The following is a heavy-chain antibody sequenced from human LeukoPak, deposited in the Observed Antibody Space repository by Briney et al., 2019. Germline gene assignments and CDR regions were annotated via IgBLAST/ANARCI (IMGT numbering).Heavy chain of an antibody. Sequence: GGSLRLSCTASGFTFSDHYMSWIRQAPGKGLEWVSYISSSASMIYYADSVKGRFTISRDNAGNSVYLQMNGLRAEDTAVYYCARHFAATTEYFDFWGPGALVSVSS. V-gene: IGHV3-11*01. CDR1: GFTFSDHY. CDR3: ARHFAATTEYFDF. CDR2: ISSSASMI. J-gene: IGHJ4*02. D-gene: IGHD5-12*01.